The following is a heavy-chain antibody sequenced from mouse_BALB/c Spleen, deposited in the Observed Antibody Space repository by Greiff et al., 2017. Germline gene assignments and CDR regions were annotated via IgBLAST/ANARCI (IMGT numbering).Heavy chain of an antibody. CDR1: GYSITSGYY. J-gene: IGHJ3*01. CDR3: ARGPGWFAY. V-gene: IGHV3-6*02. Sequence: EVQLQESGPGLVKPSQSLSLTCSVTGYSITSGYYWNWIRQFPGNKLEWMGYISYDGSNNYNPSLKNRISITRDTSKNQFFLKLNSVTTEDTATYYCARGPGWFAYWGQGTLVTVSA. CDR2: ISYDGSN.